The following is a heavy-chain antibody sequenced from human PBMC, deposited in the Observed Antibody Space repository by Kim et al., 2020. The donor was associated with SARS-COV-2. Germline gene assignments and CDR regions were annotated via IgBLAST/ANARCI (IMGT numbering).Heavy chain of an antibody. CDR1: GGSFSGYY. D-gene: IGHD5-12*01. Sequence: SETLSLTCAVYGGSFSGYYWSWIRQPPGKGLEWIGEINHSGSTNYNPSLKSRVTISVDTSKNQFSLKLSSVTAADTAVYYCARGQEHGYNKGGGFDYWGQGTLGTVSS. CDR2: INHSGST. J-gene: IGHJ4*02. V-gene: IGHV4-34*01. CDR3: ARGQEHGYNKGGGFDY.